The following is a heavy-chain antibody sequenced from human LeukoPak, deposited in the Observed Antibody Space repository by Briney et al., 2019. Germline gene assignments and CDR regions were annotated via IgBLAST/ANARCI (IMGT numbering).Heavy chain of an antibody. CDR2: IYYSGST. J-gene: IGHJ4*02. Sequence: PSETLSLTCTVSGGSISSSSYYWGWIRQPPGKGLEWIGSIYYSGSTYYNPSLKSRVTISVDTSKNQFSLKLSSVTAADTAVYYCARDPLEGATSYFDYWGQGTLVTVSS. D-gene: IGHD1-26*01. CDR3: ARDPLEGATSYFDY. CDR1: GGSISSSSYY. V-gene: IGHV4-39*07.